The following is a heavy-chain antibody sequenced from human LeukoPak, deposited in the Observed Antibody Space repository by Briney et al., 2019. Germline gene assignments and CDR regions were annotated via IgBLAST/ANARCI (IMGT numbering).Heavy chain of an antibody. CDR3: ARDPSSVTLYFFDY. CDR2: IDANNGDT. CDR1: VYTFIVNY. J-gene: IGHJ4*02. D-gene: IGHD4-11*01. Sequence: GASVTLSFKSSVYTFIVNYIHWLRQAPGQGLEWMGWIDANNGDTKSAQKFQGRVTMSRDTSISTAYMDLSSLSPDDAAVYYCARDPSSVTLYFFDYWGQGTLVTVSS. V-gene: IGHV1-2*02.